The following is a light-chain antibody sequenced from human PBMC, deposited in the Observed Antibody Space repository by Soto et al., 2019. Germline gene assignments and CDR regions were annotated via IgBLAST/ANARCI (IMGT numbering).Light chain of an antibody. CDR1: SSNVGGHNY. J-gene: IGLJ2*01. Sequence: QSALTQPRSVSASPGQSVTISCTGTSSNVGGHNYVSWYKQNPGKAPKLMIYDATKRPSGVPDRFSGSKSGNAASLTISGLQAEDEADYYCCSYAASYTLVFGGGTQLTVL. V-gene: IGLV2-11*01. CDR3: CSYAASYTLV. CDR2: DAT.